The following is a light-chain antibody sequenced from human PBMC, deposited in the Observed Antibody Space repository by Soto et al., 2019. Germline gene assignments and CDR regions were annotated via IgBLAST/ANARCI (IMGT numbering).Light chain of an antibody. Sequence: QSVLTQPASVSGSPGQSITISCTGTSCDVGGSNSVSWYQHHPGKAPKLMIYEVNNRPSGVSNRFSGSKSGNTASLTISGLQPDDEADYCCSSYTSVSTLVFGGGTKLTVL. CDR2: EVN. V-gene: IGLV2-14*01. CDR1: SCDVGGSNS. CDR3: SSYTSVSTLV. J-gene: IGLJ3*02.